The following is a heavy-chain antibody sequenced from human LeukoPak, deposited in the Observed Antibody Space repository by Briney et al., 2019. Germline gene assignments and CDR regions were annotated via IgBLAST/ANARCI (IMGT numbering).Heavy chain of an antibody. J-gene: IGHJ4*02. Sequence: PGGSLRLSCAASGFTFSSYSMNWVRQAPGKGLEWVSYISSSSSTTYYADSVKGRFTISRDNSKNTLYLQMNSLRAEDTAVYYCAREAGDCSSTSCYFDYWGQGTLVTVSS. CDR1: GFTFSSYS. V-gene: IGHV3-48*01. CDR2: ISSSSSTT. CDR3: AREAGDCSSTSCYFDY. D-gene: IGHD2-2*01.